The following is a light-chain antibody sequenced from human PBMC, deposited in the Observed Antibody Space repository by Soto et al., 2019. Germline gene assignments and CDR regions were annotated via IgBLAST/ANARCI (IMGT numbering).Light chain of an antibody. CDR2: GES. J-gene: IGKJ4*01. V-gene: IGKV3-15*01. Sequence: EIVMTQSPARLSVPPVGRATLSCRASQTISGTLAWYQQKPGQAPRLLIHGESTRAPGFPARLSGSGSGTDFTLNISSMQYEECAIYYCKQYHTWPITFGGGTKVDIK. CDR1: QTISGT. CDR3: KQYHTWPIT.